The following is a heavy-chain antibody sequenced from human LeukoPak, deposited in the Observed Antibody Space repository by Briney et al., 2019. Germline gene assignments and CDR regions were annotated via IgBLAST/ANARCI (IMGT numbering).Heavy chain of an antibody. CDR3: ARPIGYCSSTSCRLYFDY. Sequence: ASVKVSCTASGYTFTIYGISCVRHAPGQGLEWMGWISTYNGNTNYAQKLQGRVTMTTDTSTSTAYMELRSLRSDDTAVYYCARPIGYCSSTSCRLYFDYWGQGTLVTVSS. V-gene: IGHV1-18*04. CDR2: ISTYNGNT. J-gene: IGHJ4*02. CDR1: GYTFTIYG. D-gene: IGHD2-2*01.